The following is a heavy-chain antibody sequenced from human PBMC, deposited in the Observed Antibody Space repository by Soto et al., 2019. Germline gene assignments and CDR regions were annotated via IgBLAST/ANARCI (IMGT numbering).Heavy chain of an antibody. CDR2: IRSQANGGTT. Sequence: GGSLRLSCTAFGFTFGDYGLTWVPQAPGKGLEWVGFIRSQANGGTTEYAASVKGRFTISRDDSKSIAYLQMDSLKTEDTAVYYCPIIYCSTTSCHYYYGMDVWGLGTTVTVSS. V-gene: IGHV3-49*04. CDR3: PIIYCSTTSCHYYYGMDV. CDR1: GFTFGDYG. D-gene: IGHD2-2*01. J-gene: IGHJ6*02.